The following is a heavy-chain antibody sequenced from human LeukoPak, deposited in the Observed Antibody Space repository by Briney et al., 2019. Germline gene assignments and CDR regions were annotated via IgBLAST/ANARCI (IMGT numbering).Heavy chain of an antibody. D-gene: IGHD3-9*01. CDR3: AKAASIGRYFDWLLESFDY. V-gene: IGHV3-7*03. CDR2: IKQDGSEK. Sequence: GGSLRLSCAASGFTFSSYWMSWVRQAPGKGLEWVANIKQDGSEKYYVDSVKGRFTISRDNSKNTLYLQMNSLRAEDTAVYYCAKAASIGRYFDWLLESFDYWGQGTLVTVSS. CDR1: GFTFSSYW. J-gene: IGHJ4*02.